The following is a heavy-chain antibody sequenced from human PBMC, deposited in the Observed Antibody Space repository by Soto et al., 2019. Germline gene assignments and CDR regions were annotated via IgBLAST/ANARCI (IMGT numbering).Heavy chain of an antibody. Sequence: PSETLSLTCAVYGGSFSGYYWSWIRQPPGKGLEWIGEINHSGSTNYNPSLKSRVTISADPSKNQFSLRLTSVTAADTAVYYCARTFGPRGSANDGTYHSWTIDPWGQGTLVTVSS. J-gene: IGHJ5*02. D-gene: IGHD2-2*01. CDR1: GGSFSGYY. CDR2: INHSGST. CDR3: ARTFGPRGSANDGTYHSWTIDP. V-gene: IGHV4-34*01.